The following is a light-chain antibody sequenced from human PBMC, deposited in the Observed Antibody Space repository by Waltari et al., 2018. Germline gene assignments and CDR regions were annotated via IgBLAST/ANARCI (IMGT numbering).Light chain of an antibody. CDR3: QKYVNLPAT. CDR1: QSVGRY. CDR2: DAS. J-gene: IGKJ1*01. V-gene: IGKV3-20*01. Sequence: SCRASQSVGRYLAWYQQNPGQAPRLLIYDASTRATGIPDRFSGSGSGTDFSLTISRLESEDFAVYYCQKYVNLPATFGQGTKVEIK.